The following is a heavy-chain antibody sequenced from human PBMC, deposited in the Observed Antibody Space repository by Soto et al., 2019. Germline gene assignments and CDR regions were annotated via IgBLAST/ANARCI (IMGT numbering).Heavy chain of an antibody. J-gene: IGHJ4*02. V-gene: IGHV4-59*01. CDR1: GGSISVYY. CDR3: ARGVGSSPPRY. Sequence: QVQLQESGPGQVKPSETLYLKCTISGGSISVYYWSWIRQPPGQALEWIGYIYDSGSPYYNPSLRSRVIISADTSKNQDSLELTSATAADTAVYYCARGVGSSPPRYWGQGTLVTVSS. CDR2: IYDSGSP. D-gene: IGHD1-26*01.